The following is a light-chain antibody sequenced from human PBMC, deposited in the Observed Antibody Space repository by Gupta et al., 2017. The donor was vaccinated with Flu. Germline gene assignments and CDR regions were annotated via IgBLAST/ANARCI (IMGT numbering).Light chain of an antibody. J-gene: IGKJ1*01. V-gene: IGKV2-28*01. CDR2: LGS. Sequence: DIVMTQSPPSLPVTPGEPASISCRSSQSLLHSNGYYYLDCYLQKPGPSPHLLIDLGSNRASGVPDMFSGSSSGTYFTLKSSIVDAEDVGVYCCMRSLQTPLTFGQGTXVEIK. CDR1: QSLLHSNGYYY. CDR3: MRSLQTPLT.